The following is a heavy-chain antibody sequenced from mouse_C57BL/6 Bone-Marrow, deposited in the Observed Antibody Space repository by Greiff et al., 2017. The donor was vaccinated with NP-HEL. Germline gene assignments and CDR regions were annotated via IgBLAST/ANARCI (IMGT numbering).Heavy chain of an antibody. D-gene: IGHD3-2*02. CDR3: ARWGSSGYGFAY. CDR2: IDPSDSYT. CDR1: GYTFTSYW. J-gene: IGHJ3*01. Sequence: VQLQQSGAELVRPGTSVKLSCKASGYTFTSYWMHWVKQRPGQGLEWIGVIDPSDSYTNYNQKFKGKATLTVDTSSSTAYMQLSSLTSEDSAVYYCARWGSSGYGFAYWGQGTLVTVSA. V-gene: IGHV1-59*01.